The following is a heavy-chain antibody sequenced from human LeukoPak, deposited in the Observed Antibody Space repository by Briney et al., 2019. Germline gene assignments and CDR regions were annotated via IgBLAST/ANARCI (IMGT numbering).Heavy chain of an antibody. Sequence: KSSETLSLTCTVCGGSVSSGRYFWSWIRQPPGKGLEWIGFIYYSGNTKYNPSLESRATISVDTSKNQFSLKLTSLTTADTAVYYCARGGLSSGWNYWGRGALVTVSS. D-gene: IGHD6-19*01. CDR2: IYYSGNT. J-gene: IGHJ4*02. CDR3: ARGGLSSGWNY. V-gene: IGHV4-61*01. CDR1: GGSVSSGRYF.